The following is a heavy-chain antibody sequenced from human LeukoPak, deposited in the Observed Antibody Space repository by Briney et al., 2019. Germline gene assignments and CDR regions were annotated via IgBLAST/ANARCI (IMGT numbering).Heavy chain of an antibody. CDR1: GFTFSDYY. CDR2: ISSSGSTI. Sequence: PGGSLRLSCAASGFTFSDYYMSWIRQAPGKGLEWVSYISSSGSTIYYADSVKGRFTISRDDAKNSLYLQMNSLRAEDTAVYYCASEIGRTFPPNFDYWGQGTLVTVSS. D-gene: IGHD1/OR15-1a*01. CDR3: ASEIGRTFPPNFDY. V-gene: IGHV3-11*01. J-gene: IGHJ4*02.